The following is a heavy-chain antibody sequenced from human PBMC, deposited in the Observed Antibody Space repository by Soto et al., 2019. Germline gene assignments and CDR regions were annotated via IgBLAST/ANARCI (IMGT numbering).Heavy chain of an antibody. V-gene: IGHV1-18*01. CDR1: GYTFTNYG. J-gene: IGHJ6*02. CDR2: ISGYNGNT. CDR3: ARESQAPYYYYGMDV. Sequence: QVQGVQSGDEVKKPGASVKVSCKASGYTFTNYGFSWVLQAPGQGLEWMGWISGYNGNTKYAEKFQGRVTMTTDTSTTTANMELRSLRSDDTAVYYCARESQAPYYYYGMDVWGQVTTVTVSS.